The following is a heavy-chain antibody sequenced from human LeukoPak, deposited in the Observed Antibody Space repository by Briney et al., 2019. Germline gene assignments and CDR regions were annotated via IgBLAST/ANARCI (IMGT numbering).Heavy chain of an antibody. Sequence: ASVKVSCKASGYTFTSYAMHWVRQAPGQRLEWMGWINAGNGNTKYSQEFQGRVTITRDTSASTAYMELSSLRSEDTAVYYCAREPPGQYYFDYWGQGTLVTVSS. V-gene: IGHV1-3*03. CDR2: INAGNGNT. CDR3: AREPPGQYYFDY. J-gene: IGHJ4*02. CDR1: GYTFTSYA.